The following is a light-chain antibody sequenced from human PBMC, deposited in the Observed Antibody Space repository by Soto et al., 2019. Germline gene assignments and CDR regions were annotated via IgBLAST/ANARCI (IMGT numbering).Light chain of an antibody. CDR1: SSDVGGYNY. V-gene: IGLV2-11*01. J-gene: IGLJ1*01. Sequence: QSVLTQPRSVSGSPGQSVTISCTVSSSDVGGYNYVSWYQHHPGKAPKLMIYDVSKRPTGVPDRFSGSKSGNTASLTISGLQAEDEADYYCCSYAGASTYVFATGTKVTVL. CDR3: CSYAGASTYV. CDR2: DVS.